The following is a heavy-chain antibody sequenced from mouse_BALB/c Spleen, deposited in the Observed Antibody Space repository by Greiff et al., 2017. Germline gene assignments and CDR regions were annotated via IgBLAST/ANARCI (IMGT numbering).Heavy chain of an antibody. V-gene: IGHV1-69*02. J-gene: IGHJ3*01. CDR1: GYTFTSYW. Sequence: QVQLKQPGAELVRPGASVKLSCKASGYTFTSYWINWVKQRPGQGLEWIGNIYPSDSYTNYNQKFKDKATLTVDKSSSTAYMQLSSPTSEDSAVYYCTRGQAPFAYWGQGTLVTVSA. CDR2: IYPSDSYT. CDR3: TRGQAPFAY. D-gene: IGHD3-2*02.